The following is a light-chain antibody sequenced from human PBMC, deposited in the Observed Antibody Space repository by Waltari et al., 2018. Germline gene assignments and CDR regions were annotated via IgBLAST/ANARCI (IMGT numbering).Light chain of an antibody. CDR1: GSNIGAGYD. V-gene: IGLV1-40*01. Sequence: QSVLTQPPSVSGAPGQRVATSCTGSGSNIGAGYDVHWYQQHPGKAPKLLIYGVNNRPLGVPDRFSGSQFGTSASLAITGLQAEDEADYYCQSYDPSLSVVFGGGTKLTVL. J-gene: IGLJ2*01. CDR3: QSYDPSLSVV. CDR2: GVN.